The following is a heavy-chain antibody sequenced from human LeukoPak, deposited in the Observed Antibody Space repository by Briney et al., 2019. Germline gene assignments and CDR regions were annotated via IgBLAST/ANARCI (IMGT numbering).Heavy chain of an antibody. Sequence: GASVKVSCKASGYTFTNYDINWVRQATGQGLEWMGYKNPNSGSSAYAQKFQGRVTITTGASISTAYMEVSGLRSEDTALYYCTREGLDYWGQGTLVTVSS. CDR3: TREGLDY. CDR1: GYTFTNYD. J-gene: IGHJ4*02. V-gene: IGHV1-8*01. CDR2: KNPNSGSS.